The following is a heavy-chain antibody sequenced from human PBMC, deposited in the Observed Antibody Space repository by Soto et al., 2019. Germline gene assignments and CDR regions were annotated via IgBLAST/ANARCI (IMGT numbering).Heavy chain of an antibody. CDR2: FDPEDGET. V-gene: IGHV1-24*01. CDR1: GYTLTELS. Sequence: ASVKVSGKVSGYTLTELSMHWVRQAPGKGLEWMGGFDPEDGETIYAQKFQGGVTMTEDTSTETAYMELSSLRSEDTAVYYCATSGMRVRGVILNAETIDYWGQGTLVTVSS. CDR3: ATSGMRVRGVILNAETIDY. J-gene: IGHJ4*02. D-gene: IGHD3-10*01.